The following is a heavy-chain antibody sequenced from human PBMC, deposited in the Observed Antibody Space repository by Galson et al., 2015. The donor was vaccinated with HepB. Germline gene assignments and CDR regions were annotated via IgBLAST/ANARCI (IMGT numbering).Heavy chain of an antibody. CDR2: IDPRDSYI. J-gene: IGHJ3*02. Sequence: QSGAEVKKPGESLRISCKGFGYDFPSYWISWLRQMPGRGLEWMGRIDPRDSYIIYSPSCQGHVTISVDKSINTAYVQWSSLMASDTAMYFCARHPSQAFDIWGQGTMVTVSS. V-gene: IGHV5-10-1*01. CDR1: GYDFPSYW. CDR3: ARHPSQAFDI.